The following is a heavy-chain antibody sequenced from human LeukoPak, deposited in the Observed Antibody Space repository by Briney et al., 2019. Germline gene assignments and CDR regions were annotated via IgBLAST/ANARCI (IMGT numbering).Heavy chain of an antibody. CDR2: ISASGGDR. CDR1: AFTFSTYA. J-gene: IGHJ4*02. Sequence: GGSLRLSCAASAFTFSTYAMSWVRQAPGKGLEWVSGISASGGDRYYAGSVKGRFTISRDNSRNTLYLQMNSLRGEDTAVYYCARDRDSSSWFDYWGQGALVTVSS. CDR3: ARDRDSSSWFDY. D-gene: IGHD6-13*01. V-gene: IGHV3-23*01.